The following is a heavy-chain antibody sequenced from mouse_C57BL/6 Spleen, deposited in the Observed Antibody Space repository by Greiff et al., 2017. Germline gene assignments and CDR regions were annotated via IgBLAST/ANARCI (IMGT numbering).Heavy chain of an antibody. CDR3: TAGSSND. CDR2: IRFKSDNYAS. CDR1: GFTFSNYW. Sequence: DVQLQESGGGLVQPGGSMKLSCVASGFTFSNYWMNWVRQSPEKGLEWVAQIRFKSDNYASHYAESVKGRFTISRDDSKSRVYLQMNNLRAEDTGIYYCTAGSSNDWGQGTTLTVSS. V-gene: IGHV6-3*01. J-gene: IGHJ2*01.